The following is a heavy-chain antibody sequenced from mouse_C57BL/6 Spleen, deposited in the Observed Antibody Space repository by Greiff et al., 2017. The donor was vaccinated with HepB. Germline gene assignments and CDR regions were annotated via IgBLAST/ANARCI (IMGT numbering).Heavy chain of an antibody. V-gene: IGHV1-76*01. CDR2: IYPGSGNT. CDR1: GYTFTDYY. J-gene: IGHJ1*03. CDR3: ARDWYYGSDWYFDV. D-gene: IGHD1-1*01. Sequence: QVQLQQSGAELVRPGASVKLSCKASGYTFTDYYINWVKQRPGQGLEWIARIYPGSGNTYYNEKFKGKATLTAEKSSSTAYMQLSSLTSEDSAVYFCARDWYYGSDWYFDVWGTGTTVTVSS.